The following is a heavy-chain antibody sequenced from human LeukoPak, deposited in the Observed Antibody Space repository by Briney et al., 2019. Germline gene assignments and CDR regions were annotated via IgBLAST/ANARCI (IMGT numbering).Heavy chain of an antibody. Sequence: PSETLSLTCTVSSASIRGYYWSWIRQPPGKGLEWIGNIYYSGNTNYNSSLKSRVTISVDTSKNQFSLNLSSVTAADTAVYYCARHYGPWGQGTLVTVSS. CDR2: IYYSGNT. D-gene: IGHD3-16*01. CDR1: SASIRGYY. CDR3: ARHYGP. V-gene: IGHV4-59*01. J-gene: IGHJ5*02.